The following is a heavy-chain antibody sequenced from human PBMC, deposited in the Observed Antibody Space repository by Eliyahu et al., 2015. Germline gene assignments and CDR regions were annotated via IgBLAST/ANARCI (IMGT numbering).Heavy chain of an antibody. D-gene: IGHD4-17*01. CDR1: GFXFSDSA. V-gene: IGHV3-73*01. CDR2: IRTKPYNYAT. Sequence: EVQLVQSGGGLVQPGGSLKVSCAASGFXFSDSAVHWVRQASGKGLEWVGRIRTKPYNYATAYAASVKGRFTLSRDDSKNTAYLQMNSLITEDTAVYYCTGGDYGDPPLDWGQGTLVTVSS. CDR3: TGGDYGDPPLD. J-gene: IGHJ4*02.